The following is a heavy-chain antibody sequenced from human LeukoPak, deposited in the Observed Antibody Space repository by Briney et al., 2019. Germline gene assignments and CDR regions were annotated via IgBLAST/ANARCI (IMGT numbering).Heavy chain of an antibody. V-gene: IGHV3-23*01. CDR1: GFTLSTYA. D-gene: IGHD4-17*01. Sequence: GGSLRLSCAASGFTLSTYAMSWVRQAPGKGLEWVSAIGGSGDFTYYAEYVRGRFTISRDNSKKTLYLQMNSLRAEDTAVYYCAKHATVTTRNWFDPWGQGTLVTVSS. CDR2: IGGSGDFT. J-gene: IGHJ5*02. CDR3: AKHATVTTRNWFDP.